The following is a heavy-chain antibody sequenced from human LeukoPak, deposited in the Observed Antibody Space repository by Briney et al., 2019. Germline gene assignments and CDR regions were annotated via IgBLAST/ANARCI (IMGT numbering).Heavy chain of an antibody. V-gene: IGHV1-2*02. D-gene: IGHD3-10*01. CDR2: INPNSGGT. CDR1: GYTFTSYY. J-gene: IGHJ6*03. CDR3: ARGPRGYYYYYYMDV. Sequence: GASVKVSCKASGYTFTSYYMHWVRQAPGQGLEWMGWINPNSGGTNYAQKFQGRVTMTRDTSISTAYMELSRLRSDDTAVYYCARGPRGYYYYYYMDVWGKGTTVTVSS.